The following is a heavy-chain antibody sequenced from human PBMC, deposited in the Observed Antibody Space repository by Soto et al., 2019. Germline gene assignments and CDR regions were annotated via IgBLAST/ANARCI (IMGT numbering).Heavy chain of an antibody. CDR2: ISGSGGST. CDR3: AKAETDFWSGYYTGPDY. V-gene: IGHV3-23*01. J-gene: IGHJ4*02. CDR1: GFTFSSYA. D-gene: IGHD3-3*01. Sequence: PGGSLRLSCAASGFTFSSYAMSWVRQAPGKGLEWVSAISGSGGSTYYADSVKGRFTISRDNSKNTLYLQMNSLRAEDTAVYYCAKAETDFWSGYYTGPDYWGQGTLVTVSS.